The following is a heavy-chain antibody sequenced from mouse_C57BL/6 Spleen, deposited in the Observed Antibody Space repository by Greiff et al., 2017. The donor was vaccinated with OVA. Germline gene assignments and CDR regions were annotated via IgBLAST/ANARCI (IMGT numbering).Heavy chain of an antibody. CDR1: GYAFSSYW. CDR2: IYPGDGDT. J-gene: IGHJ2*01. Sequence: VQLQQSGAELVKPGASVKISCKASGYAFSSYWMNWVKQRPGKGLEWIGQIYPGDGDTNYNGKFKGKATLTADKSSSTAYMQLSSLTSEDSAVYFCARLSTTVVPYFDYWGQGTTLTVSS. D-gene: IGHD1-1*01. CDR3: ARLSTTVVPYFDY. V-gene: IGHV1-80*01.